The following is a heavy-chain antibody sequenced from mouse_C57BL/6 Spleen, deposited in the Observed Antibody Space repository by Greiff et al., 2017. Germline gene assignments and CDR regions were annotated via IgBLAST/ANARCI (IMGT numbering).Heavy chain of an antibody. Sequence: EVQLQQSGAELVRPGASVKLSCTASGFNIKDDYMHWVKQRPEQGLEWIGWIDPEDGDTEYASKFQGKATITADTSSNTAYLQLSSLASEDTAVDYGTTNSAVVGDYWGQGTTLTVSS. CDR2: IDPEDGDT. V-gene: IGHV14-4*01. J-gene: IGHJ2*01. CDR1: GFNIKDDY. D-gene: IGHD1-1*01. CDR3: TTNSAVVGDY.